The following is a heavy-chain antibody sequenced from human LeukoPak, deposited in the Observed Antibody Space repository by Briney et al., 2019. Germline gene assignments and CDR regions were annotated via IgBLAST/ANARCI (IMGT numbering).Heavy chain of an antibody. Sequence: GASVKVSCKASGYTFTGYYMHWVRRAPGQGLEWMGWINPNSGGTNYAQKFQGWVTMTRDTSISTAYMELSRLRSDDTAVYYCARGSRLLWFGELFPTDYWGQGTLVTVSS. J-gene: IGHJ4*02. CDR3: ARGSRLLWFGELFPTDY. D-gene: IGHD3-10*01. V-gene: IGHV1-2*04. CDR2: INPNSGGT. CDR1: GYTFTGYY.